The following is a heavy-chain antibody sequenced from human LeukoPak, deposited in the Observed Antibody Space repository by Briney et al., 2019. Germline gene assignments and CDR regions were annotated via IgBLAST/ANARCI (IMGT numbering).Heavy chain of an antibody. V-gene: IGHV3-7*05. CDR3: AAGSGRLIDS. CDR1: GFTFSNLW. J-gene: IGHJ4*02. Sequence: GGSLRLSCAASGFTFSNLWMSWVRQAPGKGLEWVAKIMLEGVAIYSVDPVKGGFTISRDNAKTSLYLQTSRLTAEDTRVYSCAAGSGRLIDSRGAGKLVTVSS. D-gene: IGHD2-15*01. CDR2: IMLEGVAI.